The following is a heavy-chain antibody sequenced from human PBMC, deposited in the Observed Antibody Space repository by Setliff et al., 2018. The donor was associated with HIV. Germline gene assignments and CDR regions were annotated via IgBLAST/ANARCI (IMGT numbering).Heavy chain of an antibody. CDR3: ARRWGDILTGPDAFDI. Sequence: SETLSLTCTVSGGSISSSSYYWGWIRQPPGKGLEWIGNIYHSGSSYSNPSLRSRITLSTDTSKNHFSLKLRSLTAADTAVYYCARRWGDILTGPDAFDIWGQGTMVT. D-gene: IGHD3-9*01. V-gene: IGHV4-39*02. CDR1: GGSISSSSYY. J-gene: IGHJ3*02. CDR2: IYHSGSS.